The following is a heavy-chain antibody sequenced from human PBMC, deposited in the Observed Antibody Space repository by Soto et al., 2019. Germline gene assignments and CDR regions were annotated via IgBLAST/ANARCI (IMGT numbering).Heavy chain of an antibody. CDR2: ILPIFDTP. CDR3: ARGLYEFWIWTFDS. D-gene: IGHD3-3*01. Sequence: QVQLVQSGAEVKKPGSSVKVSCKASGGTFSSYSISWVRQAPGQGLEWMGGILPIFDTPNYAQKFQGRVTITADESTTTAYMELSSLRSEDTAGYYCARGLYEFWIWTFDSWGQGTLVTVSA. V-gene: IGHV1-69*01. J-gene: IGHJ4*02. CDR1: GGTFSSYS.